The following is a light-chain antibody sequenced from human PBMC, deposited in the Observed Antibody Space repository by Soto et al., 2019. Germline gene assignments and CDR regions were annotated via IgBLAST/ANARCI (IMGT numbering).Light chain of an antibody. J-gene: IGKJ5*01. V-gene: IGKV3-20*01. CDR3: QHYDTSPPIT. CDR1: QSLTSNS. Sequence: EIVLTQSPGTLSLSPGDRATLSCRASQSLTSNSLAWYQHKPGQAPRLLMYGASSRATDIPVRFRGSGSGTDFTLTISRLEPEDFAVYYCQHYDTSPPITFGQGTRLEIK. CDR2: GAS.